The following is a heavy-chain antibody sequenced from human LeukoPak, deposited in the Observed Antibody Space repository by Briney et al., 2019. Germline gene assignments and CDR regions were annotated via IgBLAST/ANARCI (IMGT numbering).Heavy chain of an antibody. CDR3: ARDRDYGDYEDY. V-gene: IGHV3-21*01. Sequence: SGGSLRLSCAASGFTFSSYSMSWVRQAPGKWLEWVSSIISSSSYIYYADSVKGRFTISIDNAKNSLYLQMNSLRAEDTAVYYCARDRDYGDYEDYWGQGTLVTVSS. D-gene: IGHD4-17*01. CDR2: IISSSSYI. CDR1: GFTFSSYS. J-gene: IGHJ4*02.